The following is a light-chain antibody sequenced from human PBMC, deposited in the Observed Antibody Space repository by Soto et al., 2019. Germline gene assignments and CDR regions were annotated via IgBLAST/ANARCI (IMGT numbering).Light chain of an antibody. V-gene: IGLV1-47*01. CDR1: SSNIGSNY. Sequence: QSVPTQPPSASGTPGQRVTISCSGSSSNIGSNYVYWYQQLPGTAPKVLMYRNNQRPSGVPDRFSGSKSGTSASLAISGLRSEDEADYYCAAWDDSLSGVVFGGGTKLTVL. CDR2: RNN. CDR3: AAWDDSLSGVV. J-gene: IGLJ2*01.